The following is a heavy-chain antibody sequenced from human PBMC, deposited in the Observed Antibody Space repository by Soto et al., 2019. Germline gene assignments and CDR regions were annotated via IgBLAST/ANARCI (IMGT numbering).Heavy chain of an antibody. D-gene: IGHD3-22*01. V-gene: IGHV4-34*09. CDR3: ARAYDYDSSPNRLWFDP. CDR1: GGSFSGYY. Sequence: PSETLSLTCAVYGGSFSGYYWSWIRQPPGKGLEWIGEINHSGSTYYNPSLKSRVTISVDTSKNQFSLKLSPVTAADTAVYYCARAYDYDSSPNRLWFDPWGQGTLVTVYS. CDR2: INHSGST. J-gene: IGHJ5*02.